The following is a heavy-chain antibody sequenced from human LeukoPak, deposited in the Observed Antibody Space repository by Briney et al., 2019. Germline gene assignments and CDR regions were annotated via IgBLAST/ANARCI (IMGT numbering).Heavy chain of an antibody. D-gene: IGHD1-7*01. V-gene: IGHV1-8*01. CDR3: ATLLNNWNYRKDYYYMDV. Sequence: GASVKVSCKASGYTFTSYDINWVRQATGLGLEWMGWMNPNSGNTGYAQKFQGRVTMTRNTSISTAYMELSSLRSEDTAVYYCATLLNNWNYRKDYYYMDVWGKGTTVTVSS. CDR2: MNPNSGNT. J-gene: IGHJ6*03. CDR1: GYTFTSYD.